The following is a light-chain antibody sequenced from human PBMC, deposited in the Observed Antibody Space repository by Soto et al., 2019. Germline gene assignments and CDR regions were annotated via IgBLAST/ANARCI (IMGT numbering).Light chain of an antibody. CDR2: GAS. Sequence: EIVLTQSPGTLSLSPGERATLSCRASQSVSSSYLAWYQQKPGQPPRLLIYGASGRATGIPDRFSGSGSGTDFTLTISGLEPEDFAVYYCQQYGSSPTFGQGTKV. V-gene: IGKV3-20*01. CDR1: QSVSSSY. CDR3: QQYGSSPT. J-gene: IGKJ1*01.